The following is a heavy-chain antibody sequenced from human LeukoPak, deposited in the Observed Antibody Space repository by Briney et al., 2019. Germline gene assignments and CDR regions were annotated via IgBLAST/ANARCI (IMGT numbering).Heavy chain of an antibody. Sequence: PGGSLRLSCAASGFTFSNYDMIWVRQAPGKGLEWVSYISTSGGSTNYADSVKGRFTISRDNAKNSPYLQMNSLRAEDTALYYCATRTYVDYWGQGTLVTVSS. CDR1: GFTFSNYD. CDR2: ISTSGGST. V-gene: IGHV3-48*03. J-gene: IGHJ4*02. D-gene: IGHD3-16*01. CDR3: ATRTYVDY.